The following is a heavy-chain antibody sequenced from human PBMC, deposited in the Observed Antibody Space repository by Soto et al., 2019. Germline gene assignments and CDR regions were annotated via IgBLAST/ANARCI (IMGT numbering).Heavy chain of an antibody. D-gene: IGHD6-13*01. Sequence: GGSLRLSCAASGFTFSSYAMSWVRQAPGKGLEWVSAISGSGGSTYYADSVKGRFTISRDNSKNTLYLQMNSLRAEDTAVYYCAKVSRGYSSTWYHQDYYYYYGMDVWGQGTTVTVYS. CDR1: GFTFSSYA. J-gene: IGHJ6*02. V-gene: IGHV3-23*01. CDR2: ISGSGGST. CDR3: AKVSRGYSSTWYHQDYYYYYGMDV.